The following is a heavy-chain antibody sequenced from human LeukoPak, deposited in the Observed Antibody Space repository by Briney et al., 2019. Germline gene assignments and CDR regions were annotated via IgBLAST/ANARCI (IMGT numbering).Heavy chain of an antibody. D-gene: IGHD3-9*01. Sequence: GESLKISCKGSGYSFTSYWIGWVRQMPGKGLEWMGIIDPGDSDTRYSPSFQGQVTISADNSINTAYLQWGSLKASDTAIYYCARNNYDIMTGYYHGVDVWGQGTTVTVS. CDR2: IDPGDSDT. V-gene: IGHV5-51*01. CDR3: ARNNYDIMTGYYHGVDV. J-gene: IGHJ6*02. CDR1: GYSFTSYW.